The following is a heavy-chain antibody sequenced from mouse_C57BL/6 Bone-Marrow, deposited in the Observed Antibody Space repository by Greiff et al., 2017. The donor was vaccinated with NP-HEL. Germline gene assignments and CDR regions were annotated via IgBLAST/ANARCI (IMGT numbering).Heavy chain of an antibody. D-gene: IGHD2-10*01. V-gene: IGHV1-59*01. J-gene: IGHJ4*01. CDR2: IDPSDSYT. CDR1: GYTFTSYW. CDR3: ARGTYYGNYEDYYAMDY. Sequence: VQLQQPGAELVRPGTSVKLSCKASGYTFTSYWMHWVKQRPGQGLEWIGVIDPSDSYTNYNQKFKGKATLTVDTSSRTAYMQLSSLASEDSAVYYCARGTYYGNYEDYYAMDYWGQGTSVTVSS.